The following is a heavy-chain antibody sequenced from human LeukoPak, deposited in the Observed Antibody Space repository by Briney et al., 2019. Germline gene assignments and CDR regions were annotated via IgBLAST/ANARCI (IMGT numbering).Heavy chain of an antibody. CDR1: GGSFSGNY. V-gene: IGHV4-34*01. D-gene: IGHD3-10*01. J-gene: IGHJ4*02. Sequence: SETLSLTCAVYGGSFSGNYWGWIRQPPGKGLEWIGEINHSRTTNYNPSLKSRVTISVDTSKNQFSLKLSSVTAADTAVYYCARAPVGITMVRGVIIPDYWGQGTLVTVSS. CDR3: ARAPVGITMVRGVIIPDY. CDR2: INHSRTT.